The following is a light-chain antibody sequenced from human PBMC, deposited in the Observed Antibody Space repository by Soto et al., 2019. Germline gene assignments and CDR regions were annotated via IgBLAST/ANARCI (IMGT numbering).Light chain of an antibody. Sequence: DIQMPQSPSTLSASVGDRVTISGRASKNVGDWLAWYQQKPGKAPKVLIYKASTLETGVPSRFSGSGSGTEFTLTISSLQPDDFATYYCQQYNTFSTFGQGTKLEIK. J-gene: IGKJ2*01. V-gene: IGKV1-5*03. CDR1: KNVGDW. CDR3: QQYNTFST. CDR2: KAS.